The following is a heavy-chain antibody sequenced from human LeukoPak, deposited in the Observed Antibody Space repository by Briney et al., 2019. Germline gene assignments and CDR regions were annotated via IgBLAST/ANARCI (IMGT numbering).Heavy chain of an antibody. CDR2: LHSGGTT. CDR3: TRDRTLDI. D-gene: IGHD1-7*01. CDR1: GFTVSSNY. J-gene: IGHJ3*02. V-gene: IGHV3-66*01. Sequence: GESLRLSCAASGFTVSSNYMSWVRQAPGKGLEWVSVLHSGGTTYYTDSVKGRFTISRDNSKNTLYLQMNSLRAEDTAVYYCTRDRTLDIWGQGTMVTVSS.